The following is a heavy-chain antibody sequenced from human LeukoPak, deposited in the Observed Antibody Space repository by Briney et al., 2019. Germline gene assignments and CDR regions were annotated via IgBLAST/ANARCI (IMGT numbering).Heavy chain of an antibody. D-gene: IGHD1-1*01. CDR3: TTHMSSTTLGD. CDR2: IKSKSDGGTT. V-gene: IGHV3-15*01. J-gene: IGHJ4*02. CDR1: GFTFSNAW. Sequence: GGSLRLSCAGSGFTFSNAWMSWVRQAPGKGLEWVGRIKSKSDGGTTDYAAPVKGRFTIPRDDSKNTLHLQMNSLKTEDIAVYYCTTHMSSTTLGDWGQGTLVTVSS.